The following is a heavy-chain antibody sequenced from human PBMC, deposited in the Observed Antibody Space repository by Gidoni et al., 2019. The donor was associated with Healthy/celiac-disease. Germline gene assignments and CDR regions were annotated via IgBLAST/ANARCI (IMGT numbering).Heavy chain of an antibody. J-gene: IGHJ4*02. CDR3: ARTGAVASFDY. V-gene: IGHV1-46*03. D-gene: IGHD6-19*01. CDR2: IHPSGGST. CDR1: GDTFTSYY. Sequence: QVQLVQSGAEVKKPGASVKVSCKASGDTFTSYYMHWVRQAPGQGLEWMGIIHPSGGSTSYAQKFQGRVTMTRDTSTSTVYMELSSLRSEDTAVYYCARTGAVASFDYWGQGTLVTVSS.